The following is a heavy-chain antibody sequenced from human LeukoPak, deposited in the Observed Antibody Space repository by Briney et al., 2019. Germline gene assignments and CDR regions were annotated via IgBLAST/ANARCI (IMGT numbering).Heavy chain of an antibody. CDR1: GYTFTGYY. J-gene: IGHJ5*02. Sequence: ASVKVSRKASGYTFTGYYMHWVRQAPGQGLEWMGWINPNSGGTNYAQKFQGRVTMTRDTSISTAYMELSRLRSDDTAVYYCARDLYCSGGSCYNWFDPWGQGTLVTVSS. D-gene: IGHD2-15*01. CDR2: INPNSGGT. CDR3: ARDLYCSGGSCYNWFDP. V-gene: IGHV1-2*02.